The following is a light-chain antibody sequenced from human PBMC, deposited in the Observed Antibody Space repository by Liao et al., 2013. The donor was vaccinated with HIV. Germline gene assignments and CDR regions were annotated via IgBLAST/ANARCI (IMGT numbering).Light chain of an antibody. CDR3: LVWDSPSDHRV. CDR1: KLGDKY. Sequence: SYELTQPPSVSVSPGQTASITCSGDKLGDKYACWYQQKPGQSPVLVIYQDSKRPSGIPERFSGSNSGNTATLTISGTQAMDEADYYCLVWDSPSDHRVFGGGTKLTV. V-gene: IGLV3-1*01. CDR2: QDS. J-gene: IGLJ3*02.